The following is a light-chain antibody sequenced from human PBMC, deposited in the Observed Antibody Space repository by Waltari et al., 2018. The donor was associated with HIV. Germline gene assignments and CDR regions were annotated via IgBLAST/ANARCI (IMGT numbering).Light chain of an antibody. V-gene: IGKV1-39*01. J-gene: IGKJ3*01. CDR1: HSINTF. Sequence: DIQMTQSPSSLSASVGDRVTITCRTSHSINTFLNWYQMKPGKVPRLLIYGACRLESGVPSRFSATGSGTDFSLTISSLQPEDFATYYCLQGYISPLTFGPGTKVDIK. CDR2: GAC. CDR3: LQGYISPLT.